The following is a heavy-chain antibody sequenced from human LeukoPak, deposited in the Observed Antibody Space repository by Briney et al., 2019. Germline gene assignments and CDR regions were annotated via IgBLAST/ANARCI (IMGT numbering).Heavy chain of an antibody. D-gene: IGHD1-26*01. CDR2: ISHEESNR. Sequence: PGGSLRLSCAASGFMFSSYGMHWVRQAPGKGLEWVAVISHEESNRFYADSVRGRFTIPRDNAKNTLYLQMDSLRAEDTATYYCAKEVVASVGMGGHLYNWFDPWGQGTLVTVSS. CDR3: AKEVVASVGMGGHLYNWFDP. CDR1: GFMFSSYG. V-gene: IGHV3-30*18. J-gene: IGHJ5*02.